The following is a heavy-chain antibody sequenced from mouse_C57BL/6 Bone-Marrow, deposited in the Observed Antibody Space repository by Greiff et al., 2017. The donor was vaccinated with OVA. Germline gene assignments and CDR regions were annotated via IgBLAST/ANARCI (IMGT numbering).Heavy chain of an antibody. J-gene: IGHJ2*01. CDR2: IYPGGGYT. Sequence: VKLMESGAELVRPGTSVKMSCKASGYTFTNYWIGWAKQRPGHGLEWIGDIYPGGGYTNYNEKFKGKATLTADKSSSTAYMQFSSLTSEDSAIYYCARRANYGSSYGYWGQGTTLTVSS. V-gene: IGHV1-63*01. CDR1: GYTFTNYW. D-gene: IGHD1-1*01. CDR3: ARRANYGSSYGY.